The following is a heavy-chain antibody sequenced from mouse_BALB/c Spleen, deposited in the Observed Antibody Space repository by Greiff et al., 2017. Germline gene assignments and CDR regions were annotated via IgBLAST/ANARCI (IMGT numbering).Heavy chain of an antibody. J-gene: IGHJ3*01. CDR3: ARITTWFAY. D-gene: IGHD2-4*01. V-gene: IGHV1-7*01. CDR2: INPSTGYT. CDR1: GYTFTSYW. Sequence: VQLQQSGAELAKPGASVKMSCKASGYTFTSYWMHWVKQRPGQGLEWIGYINPSTGYTEYNQKFKDKATLTADKSSSTAYMQLSSLTSEDSAVYYCARITTWFAYWGQGTPVTVSA.